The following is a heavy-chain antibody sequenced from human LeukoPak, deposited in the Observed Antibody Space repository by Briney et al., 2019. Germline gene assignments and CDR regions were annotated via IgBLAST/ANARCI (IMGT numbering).Heavy chain of an antibody. CDR3: GRDTGGGSTFMDV. CDR2: INPNSGGT. V-gene: IGHV1-2*02. Sequence: ASVKVSCKASGYTFTGYYMHWVRQAPGQGLEWMGWINPNSGGTNYAQKFQGRVTMTRDTSISTAYMELSRLRSDDTAVYYCGRDTGGGSTFMDVWGQGTTVTVSS. J-gene: IGHJ6*02. D-gene: IGHD5/OR15-5a*01. CDR1: GYTFTGYY.